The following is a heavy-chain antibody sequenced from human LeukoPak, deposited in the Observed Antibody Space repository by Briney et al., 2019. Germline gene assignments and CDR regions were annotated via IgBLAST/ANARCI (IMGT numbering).Heavy chain of an antibody. CDR3: ARAHSGYCSGGSCRPRHPDWYFDL. D-gene: IGHD2-15*01. J-gene: IGHJ2*01. Sequence: ASVKVSCKASGYTSTNFDINWVRQATGQGLEWMGWMNLNSGRTGYRQEFQGRVTMTTNTSITTAYMELSSLRSEDTAVYYCARAHSGYCSGGSCRPRHPDWYFDLWGRGTLVTVSS. CDR2: MNLNSGRT. CDR1: GYTSTNFD. V-gene: IGHV1-8*01.